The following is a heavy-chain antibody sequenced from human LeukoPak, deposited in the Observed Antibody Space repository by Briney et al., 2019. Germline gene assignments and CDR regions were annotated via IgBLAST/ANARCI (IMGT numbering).Heavy chain of an antibody. D-gene: IGHD4-23*01. V-gene: IGHV1-24*01. CDR2: FDPEDGET. CDR3: ARDDYGGNPAGDY. Sequence: ASVKVSCKVSGYTLTELSMHWVRQAPGKGLEWMGGFDPEDGETIYAQKFQGRVTITADESTSTAYMELSSLRSEDTAVYYCARDDYGGNPAGDYWGQGTLVTVSS. CDR1: GYTLTELS. J-gene: IGHJ4*02.